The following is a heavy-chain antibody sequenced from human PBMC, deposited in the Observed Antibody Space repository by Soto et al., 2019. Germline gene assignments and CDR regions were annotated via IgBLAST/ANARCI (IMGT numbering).Heavy chain of an antibody. CDR3: ARIKNYYDSSGYSRWFDP. D-gene: IGHD3-22*01. V-gene: IGHV4-31*03. Sequence: SETLSLTCTVSGGSISSGGYYWSWIRQHPGKGLEWIGYIYYSGSTYYNPSLKSRVTISVDTSKNQFSLKLSSVTAADTAVYYCARIKNYYDSSGYSRWFDPWGQGTLVTVSS. CDR2: IYYSGST. CDR1: GGSISSGGYY. J-gene: IGHJ5*02.